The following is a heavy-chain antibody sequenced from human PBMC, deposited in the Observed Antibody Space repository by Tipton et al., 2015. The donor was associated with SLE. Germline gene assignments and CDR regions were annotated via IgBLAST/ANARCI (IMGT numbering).Heavy chain of an antibody. CDR2: IYYSGST. Sequence: TLSLTCTVSGGSISSSSFYWGWIRQTPGKGLEWIGSIYYSGSTYHNASLKSRVTISVDTSKNQFSLKLGSVTAADAAVYYCAREGLGTSYYYYIDVWGKGTTVTVSS. J-gene: IGHJ6*03. CDR1: GGSISSSSFY. D-gene: IGHD7-27*01. CDR3: AREGLGTSYYYYIDV. V-gene: IGHV4-39*07.